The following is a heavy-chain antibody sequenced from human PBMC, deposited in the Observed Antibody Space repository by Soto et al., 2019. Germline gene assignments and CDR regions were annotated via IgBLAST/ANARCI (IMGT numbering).Heavy chain of an antibody. Sequence: GASVKVSCKGLGYTFTSYGISWVRQAPGQGLEWMGWIRPGDGHTNYAQKFQDRVTMTRDTSTTTVYMDLRSLGSDDTAVYYCAIIGSGDYSDFDYWGQGTLVTVSS. D-gene: IGHD4-4*01. CDR1: GYTFTSYG. V-gene: IGHV1-18*01. CDR2: IRPGDGHT. J-gene: IGHJ4*02. CDR3: AIIGSGDYSDFDY.